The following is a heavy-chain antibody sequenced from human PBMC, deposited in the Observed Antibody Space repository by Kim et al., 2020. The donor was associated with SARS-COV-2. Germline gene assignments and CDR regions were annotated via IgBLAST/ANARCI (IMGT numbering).Heavy chain of an antibody. Sequence: DYPTPVKGRFTISRDDSKTTLYLQMNSLKTEDTGVYYCTTSGYSSGWYDYWGQGTLVTVSS. V-gene: IGHV3-15*01. J-gene: IGHJ4*02. CDR3: TTSGYSSGWYDY. D-gene: IGHD6-19*01.